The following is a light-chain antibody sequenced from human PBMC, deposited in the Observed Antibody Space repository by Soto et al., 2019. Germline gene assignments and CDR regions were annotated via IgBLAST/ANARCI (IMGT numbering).Light chain of an antibody. CDR1: QSVSSY. CDR2: DAS. V-gene: IGKV3-11*01. J-gene: IGKJ5*01. CDR3: QQSSNWPSIT. Sequence: EIVLTQSQATLSLSPGERATLSCRASQSVSSYLAWYQQKPGQAPRLLIYDASNRATGIPARFSGSGSGTDFTLTISSLEPEDFAVYYCQQSSNWPSITFGQGTRLEIK.